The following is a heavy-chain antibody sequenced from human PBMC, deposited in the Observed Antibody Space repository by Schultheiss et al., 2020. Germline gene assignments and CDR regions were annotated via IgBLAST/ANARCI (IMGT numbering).Heavy chain of an antibody. Sequence: SETLSLTCAVYGGSFSGYYWSWIRQPPGKGLEWIGEIYRSGTINYNPSLKSRVTMSIDTSKNQVSLSVNSVTAADTAVYYCVRPRLTALEARRGRYGWDVWGPGTAVTVSS. CDR1: GGSFSGYY. J-gene: IGHJ6*02. CDR3: VRPRLTALEARRGRYGWDV. CDR2: IYRSGTI. D-gene: IGHD3-16*01. V-gene: IGHV4-34*01.